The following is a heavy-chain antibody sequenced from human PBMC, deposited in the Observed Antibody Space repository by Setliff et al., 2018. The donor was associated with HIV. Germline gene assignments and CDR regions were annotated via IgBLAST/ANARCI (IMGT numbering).Heavy chain of an antibody. CDR3: ARTRSGGSSVYYYYYMDV. J-gene: IGHJ6*03. V-gene: IGHV1-8*03. Sequence: ASVKVSCKASGYTFTTYGVNWVRQAPGQGLEWMGWMNPDSGNTGSAQNFQGRLTITWNTSISTAYMELGSLGFDDTAVYFCARTRSGGSSVYYYYYMDVWGQGTAVTVSS. D-gene: IGHD2-15*01. CDR2: MNPDSGNT. CDR1: GYTFTTYG.